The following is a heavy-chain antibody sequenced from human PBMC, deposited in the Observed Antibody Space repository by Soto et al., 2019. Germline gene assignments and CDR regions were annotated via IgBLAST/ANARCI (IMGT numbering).Heavy chain of an antibody. CDR1: GGTFSSYA. CDR3: ARSRFEYYYGSGSLSNRPGD. CDR2: IIPIFGTA. D-gene: IGHD3-10*01. Sequence: GASVKVSCKASGGTFSSYAISWVRQAPGQGLEWMGGIIPIFGTANYAQKFQGRVTITADESTSTAYMELSSLRSEDTAVYYCARSRFEYYYGSGSLSNRPGDWGQGTLVTVSS. J-gene: IGHJ4*02. V-gene: IGHV1-69*13.